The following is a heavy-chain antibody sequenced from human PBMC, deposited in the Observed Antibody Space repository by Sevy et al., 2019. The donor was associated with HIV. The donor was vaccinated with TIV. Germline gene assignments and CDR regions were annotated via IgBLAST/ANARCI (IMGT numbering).Heavy chain of an antibody. CDR1: GYTFTSYY. CDR3: AIEREELAAAASLGYFDY. D-gene: IGHD6-13*01. CDR2: INPSGGST. Sequence: ASVKVSCKASGYTFTSYYMHWVRQAPGQGLEWMAIINPSGGSTSYAQKFQGRVTMTRDTSTSTVCMELGSLRSEDTAVYYCAIEREELAAAASLGYFDYWGQGTLVTVSS. V-gene: IGHV1-46*01. J-gene: IGHJ4*02.